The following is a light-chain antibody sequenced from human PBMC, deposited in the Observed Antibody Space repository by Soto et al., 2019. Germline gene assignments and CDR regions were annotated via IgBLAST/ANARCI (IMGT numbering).Light chain of an antibody. V-gene: IGKV3-15*01. CDR2: GAS. CDR3: RQYNNWPPLT. J-gene: IGKJ4*01. Sequence: EIVMRQSPATLSVSPGERATLSCRASQSVSSNLAWYQQKPGQAPRLLIYGASTRATGIPARFSGSGSGTEFTLTISSLQSEDFAVYYCRQYNNWPPLTFGGGTKVDI. CDR1: QSVSSN.